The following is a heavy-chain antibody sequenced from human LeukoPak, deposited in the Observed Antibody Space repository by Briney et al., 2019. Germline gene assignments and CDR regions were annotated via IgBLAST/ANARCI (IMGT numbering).Heavy chain of an antibody. D-gene: IGHD5-24*01. CDR3: ARGSTRDGYW. CDR1: GFTFSSYA. Sequence: GGSLRLSCAASGFTFSSYAMSWVRQAPGKGLQWVSYISDSGNTIFYADSVKGRFTMSRDNAKNSLYLQMNSLRDEDTAVYFCARGSTRDGYWWGQGTLVTVSS. CDR2: ISDSGNTI. J-gene: IGHJ4*02. V-gene: IGHV3-48*02.